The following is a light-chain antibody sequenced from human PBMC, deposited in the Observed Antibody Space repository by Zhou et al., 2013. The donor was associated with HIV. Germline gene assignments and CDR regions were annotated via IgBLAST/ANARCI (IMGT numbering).Light chain of an antibody. V-gene: IGKV1-39*01. Sequence: DIQMTQSPSSLSASVGDRVTITCRASQSISSYLNWYQQKPGKAPRLLIYSASLLQTGVPSRFSGSGSGTDFTLTISSLQPEDTATYYCQQYDGLPFTFGPGTKVDVK. J-gene: IGKJ3*01. CDR1: QSISSY. CDR3: QQYDGLPFT. CDR2: SAS.